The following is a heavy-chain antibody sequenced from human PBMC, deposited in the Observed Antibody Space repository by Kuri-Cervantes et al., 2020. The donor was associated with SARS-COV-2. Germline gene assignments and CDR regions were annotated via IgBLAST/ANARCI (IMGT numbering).Heavy chain of an antibody. CDR2: VSSDGVNQ. CDR3: AKTRLQYSGKYALDS. V-gene: IGHV3-30*18. J-gene: IGHJ4*02. CDR1: GFTFSRFG. Sequence: GGSLRLSCAASGFTFSRFGMHWVRQLPGKGLESVAVVSSDGVNQSYGESVKGRFTVSRDNSNNMLYLQMSSLSADDTAVYYCAKTRLQYSGKYALDSCGQGTLVTVSS. D-gene: IGHD5-12*01.